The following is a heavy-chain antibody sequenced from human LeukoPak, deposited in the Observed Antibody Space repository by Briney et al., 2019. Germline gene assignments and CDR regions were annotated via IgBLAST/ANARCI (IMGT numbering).Heavy chain of an antibody. V-gene: IGHV1-69*04. CDR2: IMPILGIA. Sequence: ASVKVSCKASGGTFSSYAISWVRQAPGQGLEWMGRIMPILGIANYAQRLQGRVTMTTDTSTSTAYMELRSLRSDDTAVYYCARGAMSAKSPGYSSGWYDWGQGTLVTVSS. CDR3: ARGAMSAKSPGYSSGWYD. D-gene: IGHD6-19*01. J-gene: IGHJ4*02. CDR1: GGTFSSYA.